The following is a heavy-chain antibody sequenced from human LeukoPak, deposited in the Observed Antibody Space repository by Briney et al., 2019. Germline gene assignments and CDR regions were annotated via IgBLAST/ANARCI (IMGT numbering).Heavy chain of an antibody. CDR3: ARDCGVTMIRGPGDY. V-gene: IGHV3-30-3*01. CDR1: GFTFRSYA. CDR2: ISYVGSNK. D-gene: IGHD3-10*01. J-gene: IGHJ4*02. Sequence: PGGSLRLSCAASGFTFRSYATHWVRQAPGKGLEWVAVISYVGSNKYYADSVKGRFTISRDNSKNTLYLQMNSLRAEDTAVYYCARDCGVTMIRGPGDYWGQGALVTVSS.